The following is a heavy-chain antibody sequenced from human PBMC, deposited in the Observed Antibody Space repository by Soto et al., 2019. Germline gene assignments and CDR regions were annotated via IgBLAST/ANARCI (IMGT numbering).Heavy chain of an antibody. Sequence: SVKVSCKASGGTFSSYAISWVRQAPGQGLEWMGGIIPIFGTANYAQKFQGRVTITADESTSTAYMELSSLRSEDTAVYYCARTVIFDDFWSGYFAYWGQGTLVTVSS. CDR1: GGTFSSYA. J-gene: IGHJ4*02. CDR3: ARTVIFDDFWSGYFAY. D-gene: IGHD3-3*01. V-gene: IGHV1-69*13. CDR2: IIPIFGTA.